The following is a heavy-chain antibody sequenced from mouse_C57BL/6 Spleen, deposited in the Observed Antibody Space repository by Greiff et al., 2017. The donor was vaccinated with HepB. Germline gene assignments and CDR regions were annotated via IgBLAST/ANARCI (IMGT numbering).Heavy chain of an antibody. CDR3: VRRGPPHAMDY. J-gene: IGHJ4*01. CDR1: GFSFNTYA. Sequence: EVQLVESGGGLVQPKGSLKLSCAASGFSFNTYAMNWVRQAPGKGLEWVARIRSKSNNYATYYADSVKDRFTISRDDSESMLYLQMNNLKTEDTAMYYCVRRGPPHAMDYWGQVTSVTVSS. CDR2: IRSKSNNYAT. V-gene: IGHV10-1*01.